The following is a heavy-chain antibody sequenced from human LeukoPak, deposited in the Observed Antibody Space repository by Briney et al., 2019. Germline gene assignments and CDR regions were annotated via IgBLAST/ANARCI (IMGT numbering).Heavy chain of an antibody. CDR3: ARGHSSGWRISTRPLHY. V-gene: IGHV3-7*01. Sequence: PGGSLRLSCAASGFTFSSCWMNWVRQAPGEGLEWVANIKQDGTEKYFVDSVKGRFTISRDNAKNSLYLQMNSLRAEDTAVYYCARGHSSGWRISTRPLHYWGQGTLVTVSS. CDR2: IKQDGTEK. J-gene: IGHJ4*02. CDR1: GFTFSSCW. D-gene: IGHD6-19*01.